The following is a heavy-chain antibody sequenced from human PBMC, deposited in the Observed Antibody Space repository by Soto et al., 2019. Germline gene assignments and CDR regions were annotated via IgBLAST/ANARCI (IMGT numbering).Heavy chain of an antibody. D-gene: IGHD6-6*01. CDR2: ISGSGGST. Sequence: EVQLLESGGGLVQPVGSLRLSCAASGFTFSSYAMSWVRQAPGKGLEWVSAISGSGGSTYYADSVKGRFTISRDNSKNTLYLQMNSLRAEDTAVYYCAKDRSPVIAATTFDYWGQGTLVTVSS. CDR1: GFTFSSYA. J-gene: IGHJ4*02. V-gene: IGHV3-23*01. CDR3: AKDRSPVIAATTFDY.